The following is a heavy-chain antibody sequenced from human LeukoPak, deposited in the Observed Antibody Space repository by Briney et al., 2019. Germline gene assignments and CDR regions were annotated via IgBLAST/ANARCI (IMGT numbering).Heavy chain of an antibody. J-gene: IGHJ4*02. Sequence: PGGSLRLSCAASGFTVSSNYMNWVRQAPGKGLEWVSVIYSGGSTYYADSVKGRFTISRDNSKNTLYLQMNSLRAGDTAVYYCARGHSSEGFDYWGQGTLVTVSS. D-gene: IGHD6-19*01. V-gene: IGHV3-53*01. CDR3: ARGHSSEGFDY. CDR1: GFTVSSNY. CDR2: IYSGGST.